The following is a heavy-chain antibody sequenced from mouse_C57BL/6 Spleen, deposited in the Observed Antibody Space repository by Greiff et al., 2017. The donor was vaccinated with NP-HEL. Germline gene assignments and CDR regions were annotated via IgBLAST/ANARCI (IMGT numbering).Heavy chain of an antibody. Sequence: QVQLQQPGAELVKPGASVKLSCKASGYTFTSYWMQWVKQRPGQGLEWIGEIDPSDSYTNYNQKFKGKATLTVDTSSSTAYMQLSSLTSEDSAVYYCARGDYSNSFFDYRGQGTTLTVSS. CDR3: ARGDYSNSFFDY. CDR2: IDPSDSYT. V-gene: IGHV1-50*01. J-gene: IGHJ2*01. D-gene: IGHD2-5*01. CDR1: GYTFTSYW.